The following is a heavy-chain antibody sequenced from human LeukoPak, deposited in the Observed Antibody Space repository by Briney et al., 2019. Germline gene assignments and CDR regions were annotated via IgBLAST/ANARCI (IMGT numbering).Heavy chain of an antibody. CDR2: ISSGSRYK. CDR1: TFTFSSYS. Sequence: TGGSLSLSCSASTFTFSSYSMNWVRPAPGKGLEWVSYISSGSRYKSYADLVKGRFTISRANTKTSLYLQMNTLRAEAQAIFSCARFFFGGYDYVAWGQGTLVTVSS. CDR3: ARFFFGGYDYVA. V-gene: IGHV3-21*01. J-gene: IGHJ4*02. D-gene: IGHD5-12*01.